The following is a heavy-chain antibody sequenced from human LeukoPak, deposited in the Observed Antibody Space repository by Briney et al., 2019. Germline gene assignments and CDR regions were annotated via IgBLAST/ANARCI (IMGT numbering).Heavy chain of an antibody. CDR2: VKEDGSEK. CDR1: GFTFSTYW. Sequence: PGGSLRLSCAASGFTFSTYWMSWVRQAPGKGLEWVANVKEDGSEKYYVDSVKGRFIVSRDNAKNSLSLQMNSLRVEDTAVYYCARNQEGGAGSCYFDSWGQGTLVTVS. J-gene: IGHJ4*02. CDR3: ARNQEGGAGSCYFDS. V-gene: IGHV3-7*01. D-gene: IGHD2-15*01.